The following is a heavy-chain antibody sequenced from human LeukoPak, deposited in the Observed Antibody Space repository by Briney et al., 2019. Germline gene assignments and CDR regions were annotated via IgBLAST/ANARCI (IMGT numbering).Heavy chain of an antibody. V-gene: IGHV1-69*13. CDR3: ASGPFLTFDHTPEGYYHYFMDV. Sequence: SVKVSCKASGGTFNNHAFTWVRQAPGQGLEWMGGIAPMFGTTNYAQKFQGRLTITADASTSTAYMELSSLRSEDTAVYYCASGPFLTFDHTPEGYYHYFMDVWGTGTTV. J-gene: IGHJ6*03. CDR1: GGTFNNHA. D-gene: IGHD1-14*01. CDR2: IAPMFGTT.